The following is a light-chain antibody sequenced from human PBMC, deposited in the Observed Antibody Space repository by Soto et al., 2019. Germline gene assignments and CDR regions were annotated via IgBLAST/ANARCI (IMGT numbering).Light chain of an antibody. CDR2: SAS. V-gene: IGKV3-15*01. CDR1: QSVSSD. CDR3: QHYGISPVT. J-gene: IGKJ5*01. Sequence: EQVMAQSPATLSVSPGERATLSCRASQSVSSDLAWYQQKPGQAPRLLIYSASTRATGIPARFSGSGSGTDFTLTISRLEAEDFEFYYCQHYGISPVTFGQGTRLEIK.